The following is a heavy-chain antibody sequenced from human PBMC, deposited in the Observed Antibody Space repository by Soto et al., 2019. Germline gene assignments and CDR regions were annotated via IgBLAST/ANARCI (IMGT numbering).Heavy chain of an antibody. Sequence: GGSLRLSCAASGFTVSSNYMSWVRQAPGKGLEWVSVIYSGGSTYYADSVKGRFTISRDNSKNTLYLQMNSLRAEDTAVYYCARTSYDFFGDPKDYWGQGTLVTVSS. D-gene: IGHD3-3*01. V-gene: IGHV3-66*01. CDR3: ARTSYDFFGDPKDY. CDR1: GFTVSSNY. J-gene: IGHJ4*02. CDR2: IYSGGST.